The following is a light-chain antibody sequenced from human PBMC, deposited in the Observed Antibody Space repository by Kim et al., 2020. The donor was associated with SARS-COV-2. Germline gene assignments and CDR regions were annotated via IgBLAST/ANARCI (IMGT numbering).Light chain of an antibody. Sequence: LSPGERVTLSCRASQSVSSSYLAWYQQKPGQAPRLLIYSASFRATDIPDRFSGSGSATDFTLTISRLEPEDSAVYYCQQYGNSPFTFGQGTKLEI. J-gene: IGKJ2*01. CDR3: QQYGNSPFT. CDR2: SAS. CDR1: QSVSSSY. V-gene: IGKV3-20*01.